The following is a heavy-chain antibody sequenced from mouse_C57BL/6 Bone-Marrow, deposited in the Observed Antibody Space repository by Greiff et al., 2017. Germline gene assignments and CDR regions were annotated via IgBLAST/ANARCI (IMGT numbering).Heavy chain of an antibody. CDR3: ARSKNCYCWFAY. J-gene: IGHJ3*01. CDR1: GYAFTNYL. CDR2: INPGSGGT. Sequence: VQLQESGAELVRPGTSVKVSCKASGYAFTNYLIEWVKQRPGQGLEWIGDINPGSGGTNYTEKFKGKATLTADISSSTAYMQLSSLTSEDSAVFFCARSKNCYCWFAYWGQGTPDTVSA. D-gene: IGHD2-12*01. V-gene: IGHV1-54*01.